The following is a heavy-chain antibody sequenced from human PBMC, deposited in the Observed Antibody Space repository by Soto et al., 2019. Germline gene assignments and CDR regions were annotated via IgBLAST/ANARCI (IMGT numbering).Heavy chain of an antibody. CDR3: ARHGSS. CDR2: IYYSGQT. Sequence: SETLSLTCSVSGVSISGSSYYWGWIRQPPGKGLEWIGSIYYSGQTYYNPSLKSRATISVDRSKNQFSLNLTSVTATDTAFYYCARHGSSWGQGTLVTVSS. V-gene: IGHV4-39*01. J-gene: IGHJ5*02. CDR1: GVSISGSSYY.